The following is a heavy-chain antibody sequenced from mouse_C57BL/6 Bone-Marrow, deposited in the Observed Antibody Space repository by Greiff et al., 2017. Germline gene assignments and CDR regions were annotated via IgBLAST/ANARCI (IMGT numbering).Heavy chain of an antibody. D-gene: IGHD1-1*01. V-gene: IGHV5-16*01. CDR3: ASHCGSSPFAY. CDR2: INYDGSST. CDR1: GFTFSDYY. Sequence: EVKLVESEGGLVQPGSSMKLSCTASGFTFSDYYMAWVRQVPEKGLEWVANINYDGSSTYYLDSLKSRFIISRDNAKNILYLRMSSLESEDTARYNCASHCGSSPFAYWGQGTLVTVSA. J-gene: IGHJ3*01.